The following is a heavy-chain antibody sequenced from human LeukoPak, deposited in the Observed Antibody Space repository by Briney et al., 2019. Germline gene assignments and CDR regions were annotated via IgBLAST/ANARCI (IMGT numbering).Heavy chain of an antibody. J-gene: IGHJ4*02. CDR2: IKSKTDGGTT. CDR3: TTGNYFDWPRQTDPLRLAY. CDR1: GFTFSNAW. V-gene: IGHV3-15*01. D-gene: IGHD3-9*01. Sequence: PGGSLRLSCAASGFTFSNAWMSWVLQAPGKGLEWVGRIKSKTDGGTTDYAAPVKVTFTISRDDSKNTLYLQMNSLKTEDTAVYYCTTGNYFDWPRQTDPLRLAYWGQGTLVTVSS.